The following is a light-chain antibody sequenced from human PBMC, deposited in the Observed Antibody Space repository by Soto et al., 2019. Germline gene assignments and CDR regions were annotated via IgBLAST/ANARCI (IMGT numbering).Light chain of an antibody. Sequence: QTVVTQEPSFSVSPGGTVTLTCGWNSCSVSTSYYTSWYQQTPGPATRTLIYSTNTRSSGVPDRFSGSILGNKSALTIAGAQPDDESDYYAAPDMGGGSSVFGGGTKLTVL. CDR3: APDMGGGSSV. CDR2: STN. V-gene: IGLV8-61*01. CDR1: SCSVSTSYY. J-gene: IGLJ2*01.